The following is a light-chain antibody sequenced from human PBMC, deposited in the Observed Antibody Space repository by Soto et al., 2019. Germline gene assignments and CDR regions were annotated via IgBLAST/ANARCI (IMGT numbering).Light chain of an antibody. CDR3: ATWDDSLNGPV. Sequence: QSVLTQAPSASGTPGQRVTISCSGSSSNVGSKSVNWYQQLPGTAPKLLIYSNNQRPSGVPDRVSGSKSGTSASLAISGLQSDDEADYYCATWDDSLNGPVFGGGTKVTVL. CDR2: SNN. J-gene: IGLJ2*01. V-gene: IGLV1-44*01. CDR1: SSNVGSKS.